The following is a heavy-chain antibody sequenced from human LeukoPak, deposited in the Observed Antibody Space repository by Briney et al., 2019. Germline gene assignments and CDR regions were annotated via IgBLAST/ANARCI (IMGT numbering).Heavy chain of an antibody. CDR2: IIPIFGTA. J-gene: IGHJ4*02. CDR3: ARERVFNSSGLARGYFDY. V-gene: IGHV1-69*06. D-gene: IGHD6-19*01. CDR1: GGTFSSYA. Sequence: SVKVSCKASGGTFSSYAISWVRQAPGQGLEWMGGIIPIFGTANYAQKFQGRVTITADKSTSTAYMELSSLRSEGTAVYYCARERVFNSSGLARGYFDYWGQGTLVTVSS.